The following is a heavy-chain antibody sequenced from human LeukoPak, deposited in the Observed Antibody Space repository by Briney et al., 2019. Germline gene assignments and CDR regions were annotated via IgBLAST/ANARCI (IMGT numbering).Heavy chain of an antibody. CDR3: ASWGSNWNADDAFDI. CDR1: GFTFSSYS. J-gene: IGHJ3*02. CDR2: ISSSSSYI. D-gene: IGHD1-1*01. V-gene: IGHV3-21*01. Sequence: GGSLRLSCAASGFTFSSYSMNWVRQAPGKGLEWVSSISSSSSYIYYADSVKGRFTISRDNAKNSLYLQMNSLRAEDTAVYYCASWGSNWNADDAFDIWGQGTMVTVSS.